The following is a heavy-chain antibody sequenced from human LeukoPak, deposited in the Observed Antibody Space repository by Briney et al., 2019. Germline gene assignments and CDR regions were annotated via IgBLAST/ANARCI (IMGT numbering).Heavy chain of an antibody. D-gene: IGHD3-3*01. CDR3: VTDLETVGAFDF. CDR2: FDPEDGER. J-gene: IGHJ3*01. V-gene: IGHV1-24*01. CDR1: GYTLTELS. Sequence: ASVKVSCKISGYTLTELSMHWVRQAPGKGLEWMGGFDPEDGERFYPQKFQGRATMTEDTSTDTAYMELNSLRSEDTAMYYCVTDLETVGAFDFWGQGTMVTVSS.